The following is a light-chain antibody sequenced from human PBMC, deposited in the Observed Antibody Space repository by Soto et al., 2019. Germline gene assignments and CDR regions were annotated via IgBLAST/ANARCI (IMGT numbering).Light chain of an antibody. CDR3: QSYDSSLSAYV. CDR1: NSNIGADFG. V-gene: IGLV1-40*01. CDR2: NDH. J-gene: IGLJ1*01. Sequence: QSVLTQPPSVSGAPGLRVTIACTGSNSNIGADFGVHWYRHLPGTAPKLLIFNDHNRPSGVPDRFSGSKSGTSASLAITGLQTEDEADYYCQSYDSSLSAYVFGSGTKVTVL.